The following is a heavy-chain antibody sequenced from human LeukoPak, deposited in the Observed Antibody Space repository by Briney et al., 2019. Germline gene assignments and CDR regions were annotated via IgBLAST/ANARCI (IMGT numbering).Heavy chain of an antibody. CDR2: INTDGTRK. D-gene: IGHD5-24*01. V-gene: IGHV3-74*03. CDR1: GFTFSRQW. Sequence: GRCLRLSCATSGFTFSRQWMHWVRQVPGKGMGWISYINTDGTRKTYAYSVKGRSTSSRDNAKNTLYLQVDVPRDEDTAVYFCSRGMDGYNIDFWGRGTLVTVSS. CDR3: SRGMDGYNIDF. J-gene: IGHJ4*02.